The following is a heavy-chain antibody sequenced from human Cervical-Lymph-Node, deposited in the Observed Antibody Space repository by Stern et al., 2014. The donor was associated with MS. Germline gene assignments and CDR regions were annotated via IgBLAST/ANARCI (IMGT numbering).Heavy chain of an antibody. V-gene: IGHV4-31*03. Sequence: QAQLVESGPGLEKPSQTLYLTCTVSGGSISSGGYYWSWIRQHPGKGLEWIGYIYYSGSTYYNPSLKSRVTISVDTSKNQFSLKLSSVTAADTAVYYCAREAKVGAPFDYWGQGTLVTVSS. J-gene: IGHJ4*02. CDR1: GGSISSGGYY. CDR3: AREAKVGAPFDY. CDR2: IYYSGST. D-gene: IGHD1-26*01.